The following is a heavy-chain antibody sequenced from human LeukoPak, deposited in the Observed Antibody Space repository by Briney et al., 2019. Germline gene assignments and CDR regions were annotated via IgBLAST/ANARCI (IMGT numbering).Heavy chain of an antibody. Sequence: PGGSLRLSCAASGFMFDDYGMSWVRQAPGKGLEWVSGINWSGGRTGYGDSLKGRYAISRDNAKNTLYLQMNSLRAEDTALYYCARDLTRTDNWGQGTLVTVSS. CDR3: ARDLTRTDN. D-gene: IGHD1/OR15-1a*01. CDR2: INWSGGRT. J-gene: IGHJ4*02. V-gene: IGHV3-20*04. CDR1: GFMFDDYG.